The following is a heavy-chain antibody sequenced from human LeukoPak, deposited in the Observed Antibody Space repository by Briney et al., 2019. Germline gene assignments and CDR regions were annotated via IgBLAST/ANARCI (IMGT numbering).Heavy chain of an antibody. D-gene: IGHD1-26*01. CDR2: INHSGST. V-gene: IGHV4-34*01. Sequence: SETLSLTCAVYGGSFSGYYWSWIRQPPGKGLEWIGEINHSGSTNYNPSLKSRVTISVDTSKNQFSLKLSSVTAADTAVYYCARDFSGSNDYWGQGTLVTVSS. CDR3: ARDFSGSNDY. J-gene: IGHJ4*02. CDR1: GGSFSGYY.